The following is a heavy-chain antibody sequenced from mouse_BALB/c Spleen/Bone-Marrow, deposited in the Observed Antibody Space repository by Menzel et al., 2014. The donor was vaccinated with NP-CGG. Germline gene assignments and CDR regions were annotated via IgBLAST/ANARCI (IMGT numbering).Heavy chain of an antibody. CDR3: ARNGNYGAWFAY. CDR2: IDPANGNT. Sequence: EVQLQQSGAELVKPRASVKLSCTASGFNIKDTYMHWVKQRPEQGLEWIGRIDPANGNTKYDPKFQGKATITADTSSNTAYLQLSSLTSEDTAVYYCARNGNYGAWFAYWGQGTLVTVSA. CDR1: GFNIKDTY. J-gene: IGHJ3*01. V-gene: IGHV14-3*02. D-gene: IGHD2-1*01.